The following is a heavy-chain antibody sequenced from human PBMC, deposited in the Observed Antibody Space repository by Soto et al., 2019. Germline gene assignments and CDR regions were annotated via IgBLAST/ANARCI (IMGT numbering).Heavy chain of an antibody. J-gene: IGHJ4*02. CDR3: ARLIGYCSSTSCYAEFDY. CDR2: IYYSGST. CDR1: GGSISSSSYY. V-gene: IGHV4-39*01. D-gene: IGHD2-2*01. Sequence: QLQLQESGPGLVKPSETLSLTCTVSGGSISSSSYYWGWIRQPPGKGLEWIGSIYYSGSTYYNPSLKSRVTISVDTSKNQFSLKLSSVTAADTAVYYCARLIGYCSSTSCYAEFDYWGQGTLVTVSS.